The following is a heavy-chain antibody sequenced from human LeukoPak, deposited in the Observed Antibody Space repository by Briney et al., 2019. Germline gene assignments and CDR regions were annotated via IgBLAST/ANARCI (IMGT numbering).Heavy chain of an antibody. J-gene: IGHJ4*02. Sequence: PSETLSLTCTVSGGSISSYYWSWIRQPPGKGLEWIGYIYYSGSTNYNPSLKSRVTISVDTSKNQFSLKLSSVTAADTAVYYCARGGKKKKTHFDYGGQETLVTVPS. CDR3: ARGGKKKKTHFDY. V-gene: IGHV4-59*01. D-gene: IGHD3-16*01. CDR1: GGSISSYY. CDR2: IYYSGST.